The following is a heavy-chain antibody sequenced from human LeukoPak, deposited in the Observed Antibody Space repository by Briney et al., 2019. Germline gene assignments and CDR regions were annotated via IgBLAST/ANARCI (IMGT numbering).Heavy chain of an antibody. Sequence: PSETLSLTCTVSGGSISTYYWNWMRQPPGKGLEWIGYLYNSGSTNYNPSLKSRLTISVDMSKNQLSLKLSSVTAADTAVYYCATGRWGSSWYRGFDPWGQGTLVTVSS. CDR2: LYNSGST. CDR1: GGSISTYY. CDR3: ATGRWGSSWYRGFDP. J-gene: IGHJ5*02. V-gene: IGHV4-59*03. D-gene: IGHD6-13*01.